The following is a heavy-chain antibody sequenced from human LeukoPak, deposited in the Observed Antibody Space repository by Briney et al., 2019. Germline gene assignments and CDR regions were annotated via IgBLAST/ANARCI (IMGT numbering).Heavy chain of an antibody. D-gene: IGHD2-2*01. Sequence: GGSLRLSCAASGFTFSSYSMNWVRQAPGKGLEWVSYISSSSTIYYADSVKGRFTISRDNAKNSLYLQMNSLRAEDTAVYYCARDCSTSCYYNWFDPWGQGTLVTVSS. J-gene: IGHJ5*02. CDR1: GFTFSSYS. CDR3: ARDCSTSCYYNWFDP. CDR2: ISSSSTI. V-gene: IGHV3-48*01.